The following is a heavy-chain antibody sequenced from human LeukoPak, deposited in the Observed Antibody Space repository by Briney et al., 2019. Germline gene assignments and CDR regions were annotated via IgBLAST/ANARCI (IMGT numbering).Heavy chain of an antibody. V-gene: IGHV4-34*01. Sequence: SETLSLTCAVYGGSFSGYYWSWIRQPPGKGLEWIGEINHSGSTNYNPSLKSRVTISVGTSKNQFSLKLSSVTAADTAVYYCARALLWFGELSNWFDPWGQGTLVTVSS. J-gene: IGHJ5*02. CDR3: ARALLWFGELSNWFDP. D-gene: IGHD3-10*01. CDR2: INHSGST. CDR1: GGSFSGYY.